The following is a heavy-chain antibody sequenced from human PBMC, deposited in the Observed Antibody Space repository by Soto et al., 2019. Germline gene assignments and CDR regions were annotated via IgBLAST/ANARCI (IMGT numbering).Heavy chain of an antibody. Sequence: QVQLVESGGGVAQPGRSLRLSCVASGFSVSSYAMHWIRQAPGKGLEWVAVISYDGSNRQYADSVKGRFTISRDNSENTLYLHMDSLRAEDTAVYYCARDWGSNHDTRDRWDCWGQGTLVTVSS. V-gene: IGHV3-30-3*01. CDR3: ARDWGSNHDTRDRWDC. J-gene: IGHJ4*02. CDR2: ISYDGSNR. D-gene: IGHD3-22*01. CDR1: GFSVSSYA.